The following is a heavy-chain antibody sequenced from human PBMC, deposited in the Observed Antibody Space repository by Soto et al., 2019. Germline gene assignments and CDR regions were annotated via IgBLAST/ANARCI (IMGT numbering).Heavy chain of an antibody. V-gene: IGHV4-38-2*01. Sequence: SETLSLSCAVSGYSIASGYYWAWIRQSPGKGLEWIGSIYHAGSVYYNPSLNSRVAVSLDTSKNHFSLKLTSVTAADTAVYYCARTFDYYGMDVWGQGTTVTVSS. CDR3: ARTFDYYGMDV. CDR1: GYSIASGYY. CDR2: IYHAGSV. J-gene: IGHJ6*02.